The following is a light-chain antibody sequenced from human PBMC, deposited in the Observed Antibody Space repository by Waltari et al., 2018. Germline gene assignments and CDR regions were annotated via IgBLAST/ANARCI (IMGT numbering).Light chain of an antibody. V-gene: IGKV1-12*01. Sequence: DIQMTQSPSSVSASVGDRITITCRASQGISSWLAWYQQKPGKAPKLLVYAASILHTGVPSRFSGSGSGTDFTLTINDLQPEDFATYYCQQGNSFHRTFGQGTKVEIK. CDR1: QGISSW. CDR3: QQGNSFHRT. J-gene: IGKJ1*01. CDR2: AAS.